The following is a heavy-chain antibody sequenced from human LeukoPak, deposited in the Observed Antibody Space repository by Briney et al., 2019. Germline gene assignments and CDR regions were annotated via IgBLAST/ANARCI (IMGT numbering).Heavy chain of an antibody. CDR2: IYYSGST. J-gene: IGHJ4*02. V-gene: IGHV4-59*01. Sequence: SETLSLTCTVSGGSISNYYWSWIRQPPGKGLEWIGYIYYSGSTNYNPSLKSRVTISVDTSKNQFSLKLRSVTAADTAVYYCARHFSYGIRGYDSSGYGGGTIDYWGQGTLVTVSS. CDR1: GGSISNYY. D-gene: IGHD3-22*01. CDR3: ARHFSYGIRGYDSSGYGGGTIDY.